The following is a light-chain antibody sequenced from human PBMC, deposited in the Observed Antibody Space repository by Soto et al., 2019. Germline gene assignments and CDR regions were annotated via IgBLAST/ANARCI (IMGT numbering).Light chain of an antibody. V-gene: IGLV1-44*01. Sequence: QSALTQPPSASGTPGQRITISCSGSSSNIGSHTVNWHQQVPGTAPKLLIYSNNERPSGVPDRFSGSTSGTSASLAISGLQYGDEADYYCAAWDDSMNGVIFGGGTQLTVL. CDR1: SSNIGSHT. CDR3: AAWDDSMNGVI. J-gene: IGLJ2*01. CDR2: SNN.